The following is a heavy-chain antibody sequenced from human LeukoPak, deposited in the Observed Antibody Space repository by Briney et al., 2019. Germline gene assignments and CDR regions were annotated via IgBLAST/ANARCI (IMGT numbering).Heavy chain of an antibody. Sequence: PSETLSLTCTVSGGSISSSSYYWGWIRQPPGKGLEWIGSIYYSGSTYYDPSLKSRVTISVDTSKNQFSLKLSSVTAADTAVYYCAGQWLGRGMGYFDYWGQGTLVTVSS. D-gene: IGHD6-19*01. CDR1: GGSISSSSYY. CDR2: IYYSGST. J-gene: IGHJ4*02. CDR3: AGQWLGRGMGYFDY. V-gene: IGHV4-39*07.